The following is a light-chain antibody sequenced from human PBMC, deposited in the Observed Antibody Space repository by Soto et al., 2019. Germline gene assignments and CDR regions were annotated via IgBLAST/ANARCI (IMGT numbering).Light chain of an antibody. J-gene: IGLJ1*01. V-gene: IGLV2-8*01. CDR2: EVS. CDR3: SSYAGSNNRV. Sequence: QSALTQPPSASGSPGQSVTISCTGTSSDVGGYNYVSWYQQHPGKAPKLMIYEVSKRPSRVPDRFSGSKSGNTASLTVSGLQAEDEADYYCSSYAGSNNRVFGTGTKLTVL. CDR1: SSDVGGYNY.